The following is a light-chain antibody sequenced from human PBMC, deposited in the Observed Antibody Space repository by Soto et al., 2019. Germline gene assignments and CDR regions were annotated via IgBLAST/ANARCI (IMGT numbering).Light chain of an antibody. CDR2: AAS. CDR1: QSVSSH. Sequence: IVMTQSPGTLSVSPGERVTLSCRASQSVSSHLAWYQQKPGQAPRLLMYAASTRANGVPPRFSGSGSGTEFTLTITSLQSEDFALYYCQQYNDLVTFGGGTKVDI. CDR3: QQYNDLVT. V-gene: IGKV3-15*01. J-gene: IGKJ4*01.